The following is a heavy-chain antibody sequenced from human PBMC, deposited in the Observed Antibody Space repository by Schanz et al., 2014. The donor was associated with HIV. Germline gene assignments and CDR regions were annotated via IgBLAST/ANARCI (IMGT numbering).Heavy chain of an antibody. CDR3: ARGYWKYVNY. J-gene: IGHJ4*02. D-gene: IGHD1-7*01. V-gene: IGHV3-30-3*01. CDR1: GFTFSSYW. Sequence: VQLVESGGGLVQPGGSLRLSCAASGFTFSSYWMHWVRQVPGKGLEWVAVISYDGINKNYADSVRGRFTISRDNSKNTLYLQMDRLSDDDTSVYYCARGYWKYVNYWGQGTRVTVS. CDR2: ISYDGINK.